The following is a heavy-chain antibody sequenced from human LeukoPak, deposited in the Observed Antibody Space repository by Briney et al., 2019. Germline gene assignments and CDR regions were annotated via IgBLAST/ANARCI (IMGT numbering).Heavy chain of an antibody. Sequence: PSQTLSLTCTVSGGSISSGGNYWSWIRQHPGQGLEWIGYIYYSGSTSYNPSLKSRVNILLDTSKNQFSLKLSSVTAADTAVYYCATYNRDGYNFAFQHWGQGTLVTVSS. CDR1: GGSISSGGNY. CDR2: IYYSGST. D-gene: IGHD5-24*01. V-gene: IGHV4-31*03. CDR3: ATYNRDGYNFAFQH. J-gene: IGHJ1*01.